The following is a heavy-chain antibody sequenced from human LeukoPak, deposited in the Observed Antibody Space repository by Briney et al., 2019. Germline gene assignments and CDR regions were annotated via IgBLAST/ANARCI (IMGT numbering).Heavy chain of an antibody. D-gene: IGHD1-14*01. V-gene: IGHV1-8*01. Sequence: ASVKVSCKASGYTFTSYDINWVRQATGQGLEWVGWMNPNSGNTGYAQKFQGRVTMTRNTSISTAYMELSSLRSEDTAVYYCARGGPGDYYYYGMDVWGQGTTVTVSS. CDR3: ARGGPGDYYYYGMDV. CDR2: MNPNSGNT. CDR1: GYTFTSYD. J-gene: IGHJ6*02.